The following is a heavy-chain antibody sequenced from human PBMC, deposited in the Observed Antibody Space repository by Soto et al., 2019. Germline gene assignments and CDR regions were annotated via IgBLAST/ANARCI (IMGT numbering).Heavy chain of an antibody. CDR1: GYTFTSYD. J-gene: IGHJ6*02. CDR3: GRAPRLLWFGDGIYGTDV. D-gene: IGHD3-10*01. CDR2: MNPNSGNT. V-gene: IGHV1-8*01. Sequence: ASVKVSCKVSGYTFTSYDINWVRQATGQGLEWMGWMNPNSGNTGYAQKFQGRVTMTRNTSISTAYMELSSLRSDDTAVYYCGRAPRLLWFGDGIYGTDVWGQGTTVTVSS.